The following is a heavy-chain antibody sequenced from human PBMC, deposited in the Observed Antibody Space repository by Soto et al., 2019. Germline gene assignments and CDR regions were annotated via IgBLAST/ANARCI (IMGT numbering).Heavy chain of an antibody. J-gene: IGHJ4*02. Sequence: QVQLVESGGGVVQPGRPLRLSCVASGFIFSKRGMHWVRQAPGKGLEWVAIISYDGNNKYYADYVKGRFTISRDNSKNTLYLQMSSLRAEDTAVYYCVKDLDSGLAAGGTLEYWGQGTLITVS. CDR3: VKDLDSGLAAGGTLEY. D-gene: IGHD6-13*01. CDR1: GFIFSKRG. V-gene: IGHV3-30*18. CDR2: ISYDGNNK.